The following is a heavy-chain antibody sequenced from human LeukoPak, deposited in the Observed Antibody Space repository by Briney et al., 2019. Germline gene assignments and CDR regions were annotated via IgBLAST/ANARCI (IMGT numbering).Heavy chain of an antibody. Sequence: GASVKVSCKASGGTFSSYTISWVRQAPGQGLEWMGGIIPIFGTANYAQKFQGRVTITADKSTSTAYMELSSLRSEDTAVYYCATVYYYDSSGYYYRAFDIWGQGTMVTVSS. CDR1: GGTFSSYT. J-gene: IGHJ3*02. CDR2: IIPIFGTA. D-gene: IGHD3-22*01. V-gene: IGHV1-69*06. CDR3: ATVYYYDSSGYYYRAFDI.